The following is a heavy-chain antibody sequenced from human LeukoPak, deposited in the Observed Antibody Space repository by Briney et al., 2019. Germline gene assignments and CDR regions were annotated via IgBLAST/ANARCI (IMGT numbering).Heavy chain of an antibody. Sequence: SETLSLTCTVSGGSVSSGSYYWSWTRQPPGKGLEWIGFIYYSGSTNYNPSLKSRATISVDTSKNQFSLKMSSVTAADTAVYYCARVGYSSSWIDYWGRGTLVTVSS. CDR1: GGSVSSGSYY. V-gene: IGHV4-61*01. D-gene: IGHD6-13*01. CDR2: IYYSGST. CDR3: ARVGYSSSWIDY. J-gene: IGHJ4*02.